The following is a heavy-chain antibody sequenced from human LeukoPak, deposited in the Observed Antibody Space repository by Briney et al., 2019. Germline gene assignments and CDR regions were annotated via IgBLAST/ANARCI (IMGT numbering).Heavy chain of an antibody. V-gene: IGHV3-23*01. D-gene: IGHD6-13*01. CDR2: ISGTGGST. CDR1: GFTFSNFA. J-gene: IGHJ5*02. Sequence: PGGSLRLSCAASGFTFSNFAISWVRQAPGNCLEWVSAISGTGGSTYYADSVKGRFTISRDDSQNTLYLQMNSLRSEDTAVYYCAKRPRIAAAGDGSWFDPWGQGTLVTVSS. CDR3: AKRPRIAAAGDGSWFDP.